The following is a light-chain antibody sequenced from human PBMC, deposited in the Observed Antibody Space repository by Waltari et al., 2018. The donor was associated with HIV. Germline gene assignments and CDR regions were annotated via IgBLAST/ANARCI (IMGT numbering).Light chain of an antibody. V-gene: IGLV1-44*01. CDR3: QSYDSSLVI. Sequence: QSVLAQPPSAPGTPGQRVTISCSGSSSHGGRNNVNCYQQVPGTAPKLLIYSNKQRPSGFPDRFSGSNSGTSASLAITGLQADDEADYYCQSYDSSLVIFGGGTKLTVL. CDR2: SNK. J-gene: IGLJ2*01. CDR1: SSHGGRNN.